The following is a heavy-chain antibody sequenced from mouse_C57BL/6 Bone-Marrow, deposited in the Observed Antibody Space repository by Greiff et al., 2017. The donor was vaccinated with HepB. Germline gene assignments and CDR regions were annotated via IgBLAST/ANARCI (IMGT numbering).Heavy chain of an antibody. CDR1: GYAFSSSW. V-gene: IGHV1-82*01. CDR2: IYPGDGDT. D-gene: IGHD1-1*01. J-gene: IGHJ4*01. CDR3: ARCHYGSSYDYAMDY. Sequence: QVQLQQSGPELVKPGASVKISCKASGYAFSSSWMNWVKQRPGKGLEWIGRIYPGDGDTNYNGKFKGKATLTADKSSSTAYMQLSSLTSEDSAVYFCARCHYGSSYDYAMDYWGQGTSVTVSS.